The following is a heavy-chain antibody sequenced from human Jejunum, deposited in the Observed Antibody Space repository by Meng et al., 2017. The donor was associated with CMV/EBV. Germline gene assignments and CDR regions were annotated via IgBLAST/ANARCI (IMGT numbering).Heavy chain of an antibody. V-gene: IGHV4-31*03. Sequence: CSFSAASIVSVPYYWGWIRQHPGKGLAWIGFIHSRGSIYYNPSLKSRVSISSDTSNNYFSLTLTSVTPADTAIYYCARDTIRDGVDYWGQGTLVTVSS. CDR2: IHSRGSI. J-gene: IGHJ4*02. CDR3: ARDTIRDGVDY. CDR1: AASIVSVPYY. D-gene: IGHD3-3*01.